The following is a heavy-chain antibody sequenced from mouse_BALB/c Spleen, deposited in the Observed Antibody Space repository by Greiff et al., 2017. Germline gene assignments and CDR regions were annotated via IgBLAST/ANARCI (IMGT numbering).Heavy chain of an antibody. Sequence: EVKLQESGAELVKPGASVKLSCTASGFNIKDTYMHWVKQRPEQGLEWIGRIDPANGNTKYDPKFQGKATITADTSSNTAYLQLSSLTSEDTAVYYCARFGIKGAMDYWGQGTSVTVSS. CDR2: IDPANGNT. CDR3: ARFGIKGAMDY. D-gene: IGHD2-4*01. CDR1: GFNIKDTY. V-gene: IGHV14-3*02. J-gene: IGHJ4*01.